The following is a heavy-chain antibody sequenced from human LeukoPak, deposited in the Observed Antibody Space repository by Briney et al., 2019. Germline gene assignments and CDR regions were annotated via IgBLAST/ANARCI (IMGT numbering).Heavy chain of an antibody. CDR3: ARGHLTTVTNNWFDP. CDR1: GASTSSYF. J-gene: IGHJ5*02. D-gene: IGHD4-17*01. Sequence: KPSETLSLTCSVFGASTSSYFWSWIRQSSGKGLEWIGFTHNSGTTSSNPSLKSRVTISMDTSKNQISLKLSSVTAADTAVYYCARGHLTTVTNNWFDPWGQGTLVTVSS. CDR2: THNSGTT. V-gene: IGHV4-59*13.